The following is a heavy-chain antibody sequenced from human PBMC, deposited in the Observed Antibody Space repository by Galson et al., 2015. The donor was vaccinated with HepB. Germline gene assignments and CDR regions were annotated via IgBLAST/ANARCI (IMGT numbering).Heavy chain of an antibody. CDR1: GYTFTAYF. J-gene: IGHJ3*01. CDR3: AKWIAARNAFDF. D-gene: IGHD6-6*01. V-gene: IGHV1-2*02. Sequence: SGYTFTAYFMHWVRQAPGQGLEWMGLINPHSGATNYAEKFQGRVTLTRDTSISTAYMELSSLTSDDTAVYYCAKWIAARNAFDFWGRGTMVTVSS. CDR2: INPHSGAT.